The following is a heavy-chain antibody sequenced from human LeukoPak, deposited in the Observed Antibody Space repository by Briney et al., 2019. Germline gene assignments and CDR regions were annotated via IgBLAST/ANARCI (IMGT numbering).Heavy chain of an antibody. CDR3: ARDIGYSSSWSGYFQH. V-gene: IGHV1-3*01. CDR1: GYTFTSYA. CDR2: INAGNGNT. Sequence: ASVKVSCKASGYTFTSYAMHWVRQAPGQRLEWMGWINAGNGNTKYSQKFQGRVTITRDTSASTAYMELSSLRSEDTAVYYCARDIGYSSSWSGYFQHWGQGTLVTVSS. D-gene: IGHD6-13*01. J-gene: IGHJ1*01.